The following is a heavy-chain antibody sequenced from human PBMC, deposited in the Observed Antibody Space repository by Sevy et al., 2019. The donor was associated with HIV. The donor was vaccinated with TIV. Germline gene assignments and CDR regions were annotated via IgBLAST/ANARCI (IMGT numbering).Heavy chain of an antibody. CDR1: GFPFDSYA. V-gene: IGHV3-23*01. D-gene: IGHD3-3*01. CDR3: AEDRVTVFGVVVTFDS. Sequence: GGSLRLSCAASGFPFDSYAMHWVRQVAGKGLEWVSTISGSGYATYYADSVKGRFIISRDISRNTVYLQMKSLRVKDSGVDFCAEDRVTVFGVVVTFDSWGQGTLVTVSS. CDR2: ISGSGYAT. J-gene: IGHJ4*02.